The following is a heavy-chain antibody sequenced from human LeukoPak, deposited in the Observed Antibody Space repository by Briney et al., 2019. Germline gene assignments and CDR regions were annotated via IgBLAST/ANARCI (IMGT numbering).Heavy chain of an antibody. V-gene: IGHV1-69*06. CDR1: GGTFSSYA. CDR2: IIPIFGTA. D-gene: IGHD3-10*01. CDR3: ARLIPHYGSGSTLDY. J-gene: IGHJ4*02. Sequence: SVKVSCKASGGTFSSYAISWVRQAPGQGLEWMGGIIPIFGTAIYAQKFQGRVTMTEDTSTDTAYMELRSLRSDDTAVYYCARLIPHYGSGSTLDYWGQGTLVTVSS.